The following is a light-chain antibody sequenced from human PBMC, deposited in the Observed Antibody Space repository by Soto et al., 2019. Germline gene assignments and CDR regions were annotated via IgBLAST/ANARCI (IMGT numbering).Light chain of an antibody. CDR1: SSDVGGYNY. V-gene: IGLV2-14*01. CDR2: DVS. J-gene: IGLJ2*01. CDR3: SSYTSSSTYVV. Sequence: QSALTQPASVSGSPGQSITISCTGTSSDVGGYNYVSWYQQHPGKAPKLMIYDVSNRPSGVSNRFSGSKSRNTASLTISGLQAEDEADYYCSSYTSSSTYVVFGGGTKLTVL.